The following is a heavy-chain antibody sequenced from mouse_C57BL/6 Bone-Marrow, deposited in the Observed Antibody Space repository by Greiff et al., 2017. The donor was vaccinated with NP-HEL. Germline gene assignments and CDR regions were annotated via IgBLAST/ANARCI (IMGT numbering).Heavy chain of an antibody. CDR1: GYTFTSYW. J-gene: IGHJ2*01. V-gene: IGHV1-59*01. CDR3: ARGCYYDYVDY. CDR2: IDPSDSST. Sequence: QVQLQQPGAELVRPGTSVKLSCKASGYTFTSYWMHWVKQRPGQGLEWIGVIDPSDSSTNYNQKFKGKATLTVDTSSSTSYMQLSSLTSEDSAVYYCARGCYYDYVDYWCQGTTLTVSS. D-gene: IGHD2-4*01.